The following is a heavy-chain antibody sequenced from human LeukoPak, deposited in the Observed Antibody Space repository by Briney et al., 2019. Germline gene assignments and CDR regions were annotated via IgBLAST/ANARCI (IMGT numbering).Heavy chain of an antibody. CDR3: ARGNYNSDFDY. CDR2: IYYSGST. CDR1: GGSISSYY. Sequence: SETLSLTCTVSGGSISSYYWSWIRQPPGKGLEWIGYIYYSGSTNYNPSLKSRVTISVDTSKNQFSLKLSSVTAADTAMYYCARGNYNSDFDYWGQGTLVTVSS. D-gene: IGHD4-11*01. J-gene: IGHJ4*02. V-gene: IGHV4-59*01.